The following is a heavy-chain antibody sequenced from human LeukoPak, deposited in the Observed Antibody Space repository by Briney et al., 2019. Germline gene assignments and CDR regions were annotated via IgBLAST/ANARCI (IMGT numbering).Heavy chain of an antibody. CDR1: GFTFSSYA. J-gene: IGHJ4*02. Sequence: GGSLRLSCAASGFTFSSYAMSWVRQAPGKGLEWVSAISGSGGSTYYADSVKGRFTISRDNSKNSLYLQMNSLRTEDTALYYCAKDKYIVVVTAYFDYWGQGTLVTVSS. CDR3: AKDKYIVVVTAYFDY. D-gene: IGHD2-21*02. CDR2: ISGSGGST. V-gene: IGHV3-43*02.